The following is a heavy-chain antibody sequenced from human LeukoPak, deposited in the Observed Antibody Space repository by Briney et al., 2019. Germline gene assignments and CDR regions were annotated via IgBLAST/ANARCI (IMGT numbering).Heavy chain of an antibody. V-gene: IGHV4-34*01. D-gene: IGHD1-1*01. CDR2: INHSGST. J-gene: IGHJ4*02. Sequence: SETLSLTCAVYGGSFSGYYWSWIRQPPGKGLEWIGEINHSGSTNYNPSLKSRVTISVDTSKNQFSLSLTSVTAADTALYYCARGPTRYYFDYWGQGTLVTVSS. CDR3: ARGPTRYYFDY. CDR1: GGSFSGYY.